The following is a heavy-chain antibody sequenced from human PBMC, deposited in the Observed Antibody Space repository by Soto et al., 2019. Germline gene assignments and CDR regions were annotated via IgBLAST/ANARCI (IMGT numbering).Heavy chain of an antibody. CDR1: GGSISSGGYY. V-gene: IGHV4-31*03. D-gene: IGHD6-19*01. Sequence: SETLSLTCTVSGGSISSGGYYWSWIRQHPGKGLEWIGYIYYSGSTYYNPSLKSRVTISVDTSKNQFSLKLSSVTAADTAVYYCARGQYSSGWYWLFDYWGQGTLVTVSS. CDR2: IYYSGST. J-gene: IGHJ4*02. CDR3: ARGQYSSGWYWLFDY.